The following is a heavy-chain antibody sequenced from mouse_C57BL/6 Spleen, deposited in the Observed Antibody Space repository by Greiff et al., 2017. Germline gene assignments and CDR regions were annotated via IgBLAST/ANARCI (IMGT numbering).Heavy chain of an antibody. CDR2: ILPGSGST. CDR1: GYTFTGYW. J-gene: IGHJ4*01. V-gene: IGHV1-9*01. CDR3: GPTFYAMDY. Sequence: VKLMESGAELTKPGASVKLSCKATGYTFTGYWIEWVKQRPGHGLEWIGEILPGSGSTNYNEKFKGKATFTADTSSNTAYMELSSLTTEESAIYYCGPTFYAMDYWGKGTSVTVSS.